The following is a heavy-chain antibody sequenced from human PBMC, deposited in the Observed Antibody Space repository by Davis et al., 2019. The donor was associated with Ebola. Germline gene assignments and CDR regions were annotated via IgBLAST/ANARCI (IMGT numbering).Heavy chain of an antibody. D-gene: IGHD2-15*01. J-gene: IGHJ4*02. CDR2: ISGSGGST. CDR1: GFTFSSYA. CDR3: AKDRLTSVVVVADTLALDY. Sequence: PGGSLRLSCAASGFTFSSYAMSWVRQAPGKGLEWVSVISGSGGSTYYADSVKGRFTISRDNSKNTLYLQMNSLRVEDTAVYYCAKDRLTSVVVVADTLALDYWGQGTLVTVSS. V-gene: IGHV3-23*01.